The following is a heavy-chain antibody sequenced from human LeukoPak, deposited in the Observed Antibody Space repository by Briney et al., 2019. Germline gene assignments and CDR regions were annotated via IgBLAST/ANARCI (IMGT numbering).Heavy chain of an antibody. CDR2: ISAYSGNT. CDR1: GGTFSSYA. V-gene: IGHV1-18*01. Sequence: GDSVKVSCKASGGTFSSYAISWVRQAPGQGLEWMGWISAYSGNTNYAQEFQGRVTLTTDTSTATAYMELRSLTSDDTAVYYCARDKDYNLDNWGQGTLVTVSS. CDR3: ARDKDYNLDN. J-gene: IGHJ4*02. D-gene: IGHD4-11*01.